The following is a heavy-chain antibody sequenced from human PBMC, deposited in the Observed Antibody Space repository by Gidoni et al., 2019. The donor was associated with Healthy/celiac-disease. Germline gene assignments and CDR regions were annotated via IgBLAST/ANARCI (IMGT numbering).Heavy chain of an antibody. CDR1: GYSISSGYY. J-gene: IGHJ5*02. V-gene: IGHV4-38-2*02. CDR3: ARDYQTGAPGGWFDP. CDR2: IYHSGST. D-gene: IGHD2-2*01. Sequence: QVQLQESGPGLVKPSETLSLTCTVSGYSISSGYYWGWIRQPPGKGMEWIGSIYHSGSTYYNPSLKSRVTISVDTSKNQFSLKLSSVTAADTAVYYCARDYQTGAPGGWFDPWGQGTLVTVSS.